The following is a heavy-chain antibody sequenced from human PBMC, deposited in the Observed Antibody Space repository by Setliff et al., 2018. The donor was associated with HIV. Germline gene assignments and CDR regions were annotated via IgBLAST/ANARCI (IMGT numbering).Heavy chain of an antibody. CDR2: IFDSGTT. CDR1: GGSISRYY. J-gene: IGHJ4*02. D-gene: IGHD3-10*01. V-gene: IGHV4-59*08. CDR3: ARQGGYNSPLMV. Sequence: TSETLSLTCTVSGGSISRYYWSWIRQPAGKGLEWIGYIFDSGTTKYNPSVTSRVTISVDASKNQFFLQLISVTAADTAVYYCARQGGYNSPLMVWGQGKLVTVSS.